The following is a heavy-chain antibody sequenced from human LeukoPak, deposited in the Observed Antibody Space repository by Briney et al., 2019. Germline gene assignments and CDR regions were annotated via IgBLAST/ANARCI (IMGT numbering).Heavy chain of an antibody. V-gene: IGHV4-59*08. J-gene: IGHJ4*02. Sequence: SETLSLTCTVSGRSISGYYWRWVRQPPGKGLGLVGYIHYSGSTNSKPPLKSRLTISVDTSKTQLSLKLNSMTDADPAVYYCARHGQNDGYPLDYWGQGTLVSVSS. CDR1: GRSISGYY. CDR2: IHYSGST. CDR3: ARHGQNDGYPLDY. D-gene: IGHD5-24*01.